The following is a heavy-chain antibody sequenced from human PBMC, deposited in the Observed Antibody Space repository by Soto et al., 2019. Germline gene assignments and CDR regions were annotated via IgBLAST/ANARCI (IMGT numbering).Heavy chain of an antibody. D-gene: IGHD6-19*01. J-gene: IGHJ4*02. CDR3: ARDLALAGNY. CDR1: GFTFSSYA. CDR2: ISSTSSYT. Sequence: GGSLRLSCAASGFTFSSYAMNWVRQTQEKGLEWVSSISSTSSYTHYSDSVKGRFTISRGNANNSLFLQMNSLRAEDTATYYCARDLALAGNYWGQGVLVTVSS. V-gene: IGHV3-21*01.